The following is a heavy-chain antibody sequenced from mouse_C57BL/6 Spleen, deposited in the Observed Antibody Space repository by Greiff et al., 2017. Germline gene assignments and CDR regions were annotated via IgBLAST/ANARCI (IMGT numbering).Heavy chain of an antibody. Sequence: VKLMESGAELVKPGASVKLSCTASGYTFTEYTIHWVKQRLGQGLEWIGWFYPGNGSIKYNEKFKDKATLSGDKSSSTVYMELSSLTSEDSAVYFCARHGHQYLDDWGKGTTVTVSS. CDR3: ARHGHQYLDD. V-gene: IGHV1-62-2*01. CDR1: GYTFTEYT. J-gene: IGHJ1*03. CDR2: FYPGNGSI.